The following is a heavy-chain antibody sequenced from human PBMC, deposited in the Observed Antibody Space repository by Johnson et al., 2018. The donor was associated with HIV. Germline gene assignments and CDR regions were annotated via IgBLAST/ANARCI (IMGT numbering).Heavy chain of an antibody. J-gene: IGHJ3*02. D-gene: IGHD3-10*01. Sequence: VQLVESGGGLIQPGGSLRLSCAASGFIVSYNYMSGVRQAPGKGLEWVSLIYSGGSTYYADSVKGRFTISRDNAKNTLYLQMNSLRAEDTAVYYCASTGSGSDDAFDIWGQGTMVTVSS. V-gene: IGHV3-53*01. CDR1: GFIVSYNY. CDR2: IYSGGST. CDR3: ASTGSGSDDAFDI.